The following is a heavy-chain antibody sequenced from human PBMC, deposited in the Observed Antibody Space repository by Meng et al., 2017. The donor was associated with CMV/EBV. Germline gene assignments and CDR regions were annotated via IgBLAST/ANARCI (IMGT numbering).Heavy chain of an antibody. J-gene: IGHJ4*02. D-gene: IGHD3-10*01. V-gene: IGHV3-20*04. CDR2: INWNGGST. CDR1: GFTFDAYG. Sequence: GGSLRLSCAASGFTFDAYGMSWVRQAPGKGLEWVSGINWNGGSTGYADSVKGRFTISRDNAKNSLYLQMNSLRAEDTALYYCARGMVRGGHTTSFDYWGQGTLVTVSS. CDR3: ARGMVRGGHTTSFDY.